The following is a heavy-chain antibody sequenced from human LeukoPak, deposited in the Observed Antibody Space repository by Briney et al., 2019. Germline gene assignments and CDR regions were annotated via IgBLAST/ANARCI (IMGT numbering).Heavy chain of an antibody. Sequence: PSETLSLTCTVSGGSISSSSYYWGWIRQPPGKGLEWIGSIYYSGSTYYNPSLKSRVTISVDTTKNQFSLKLSSVTAADTAVYYWARDGGSGSYYQVWGKGTTVTVSS. V-gene: IGHV4-39*07. CDR3: ARDGGSGSYYQV. J-gene: IGHJ6*03. D-gene: IGHD3-10*01. CDR2: IYYSGST. CDR1: GGSISSSSYY.